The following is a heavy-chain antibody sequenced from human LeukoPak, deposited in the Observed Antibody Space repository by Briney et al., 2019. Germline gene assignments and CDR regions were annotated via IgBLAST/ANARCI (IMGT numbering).Heavy chain of an antibody. V-gene: IGHV4-39*01. J-gene: IGHJ4*02. D-gene: IGHD4-17*01. Sequence: SETLSLTCTVSGSSTSSHLYYWGWIRQPPGQGLEYIATIHTTGTTFYNPSLRSRVTMSVDTSKNQFSLRLSSVTAADTAVYFCGRHVGWTTATTSRFFDWGQGTLVTVSS. CDR1: GSSTSSHLYY. CDR3: GRHVGWTTATTSRFFD. CDR2: IHTTGTT.